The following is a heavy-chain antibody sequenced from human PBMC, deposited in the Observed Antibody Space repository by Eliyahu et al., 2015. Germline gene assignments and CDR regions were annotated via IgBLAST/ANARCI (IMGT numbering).Heavy chain of an antibody. CDR3: AREGRNFRLGIVGYCSSTSCYGDYYYYYMDV. CDR1: GGSFSGYY. Sequence: VQLQQWGAGLLKPSETLSLTCAVYGGSFSGYYWSWIRQPPGKGLEWIGEINHSGRTNYNPSLKSRVTISVXTXKNQFSLKLSXVTAADTAVYYCAREGRNFRLGIVGYCSSTSCYGDYYYYYMDVWGKGTTVTVSS. CDR2: INHSGRT. D-gene: IGHD2-2*03. V-gene: IGHV4-34*01. J-gene: IGHJ6*03.